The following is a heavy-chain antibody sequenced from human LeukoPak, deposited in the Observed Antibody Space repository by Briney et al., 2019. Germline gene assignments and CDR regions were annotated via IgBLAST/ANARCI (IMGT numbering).Heavy chain of an antibody. D-gene: IGHD2-21*01. V-gene: IGHV3-48*03. CDR2: ITSSGSTI. CDR1: GFTFSSYE. Sequence: PGGSLRLSCAVSGFTFSSYEMNWVRQAPGKGLEWLSYITSSGSTIYYADSVKGRFTISRDNAKNSLYLQMNSLRAEDTAIYYGGKDRAFCGSPGSPYYFNCGGGGPLAPVS. CDR3: GKDRAFCGSPGSPYYFNC. J-gene: IGHJ4*02.